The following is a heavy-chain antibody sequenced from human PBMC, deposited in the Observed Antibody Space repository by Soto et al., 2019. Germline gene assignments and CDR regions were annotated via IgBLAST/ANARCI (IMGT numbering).Heavy chain of an antibody. CDR3: ARDISSGWYDY. CDR1: GGSVSSGSYY. V-gene: IGHV4-61*01. Sequence: PSETLSLTCTVSGGSVSSGSYYWSWIRQPPGKGLEWIGYIYYSGSTNYNPSLKSRVTISVDTSKNQFSLKLSSVTAADTAVYYCARDISSGWYDYRGQGTLVTVSS. D-gene: IGHD6-19*01. CDR2: IYYSGST. J-gene: IGHJ4*02.